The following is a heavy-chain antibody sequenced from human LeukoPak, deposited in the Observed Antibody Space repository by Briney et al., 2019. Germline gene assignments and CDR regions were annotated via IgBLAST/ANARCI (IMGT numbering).Heavy chain of an antibody. CDR1: GGSISSSSYY. Sequence: SETLSLTCTVSGGSISSSSYYWGWIRQPPGKGLEWIGSIYYSGSTYYNPSLKSRVTISVDTSKNQFSLKLSSVTAADTAVYYCARAGYRSFVERQGYFDYWGQGTLVTVSS. J-gene: IGHJ4*02. CDR3: ARAGYRSFVERQGYFDY. CDR2: IYYSGST. V-gene: IGHV4-39*01. D-gene: IGHD1-1*01.